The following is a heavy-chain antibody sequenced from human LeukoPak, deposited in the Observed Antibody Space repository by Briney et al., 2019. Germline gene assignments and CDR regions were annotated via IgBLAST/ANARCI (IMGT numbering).Heavy chain of an antibody. J-gene: IGHJ6*03. V-gene: IGHV4-61*02. CDR1: GGSISSGSYY. D-gene: IGHD5-12*01. CDR2: IYTSGST. Sequence: PSQTLSLTCTVSGGSISSGSYYWSWIRQPAGKGLEWIGRIYTSGSTNYNPSLKSRVTISVDTSKNQFSLKLSSVTAADTAVYYCASGYSGYDSSTYYYYYMDVWGKGTTVTISS. CDR3: ASGYSGYDSSTYYYYYMDV.